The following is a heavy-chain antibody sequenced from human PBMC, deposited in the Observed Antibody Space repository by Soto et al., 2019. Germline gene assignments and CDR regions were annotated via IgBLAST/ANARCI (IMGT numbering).Heavy chain of an antibody. CDR1: GYSFTSYW. J-gene: IGHJ4*02. V-gene: IGHV5-51*01. CDR2: IYPGDSDT. D-gene: IGHD2-2*01. CDR3: ARLGGYCSSTKCYGGGDY. Sequence: PGESLKISRQGSGYSFTSYWIGWVRPIPGKGLEWMGIIYPGDSDTRYSPSFQGQVTISADKSISTAYLQWSSLKASDTAMYYCARLGGYCSSTKCYGGGDYWGQGTQVTVSS.